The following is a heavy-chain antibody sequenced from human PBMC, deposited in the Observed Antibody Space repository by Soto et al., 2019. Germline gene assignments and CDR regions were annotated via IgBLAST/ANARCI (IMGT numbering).Heavy chain of an antibody. CDR2: INPNSGGT. Sequence: ASVKDSCKASGYTFTGYYMHWVRQAPGQGLEWMGWINPNSGGTNYAQKFQGWVTMTRDTSISTAYMELSRLRSDDTAVYYCASVRVLDNSNFDFWGQGTLVTVSS. CDR1: GYTFTGYY. CDR3: ASVRVLDNSNFDF. V-gene: IGHV1-2*04. J-gene: IGHJ4*02. D-gene: IGHD1-20*01.